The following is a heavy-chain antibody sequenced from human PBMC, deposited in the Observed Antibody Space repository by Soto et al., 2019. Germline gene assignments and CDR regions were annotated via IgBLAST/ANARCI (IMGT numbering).Heavy chain of an antibody. D-gene: IGHD1-26*01. V-gene: IGHV3-30-3*01. CDR2: ISYDGINK. J-gene: IGHJ4*02. Sequence: QVQLVESGGGVVQPGRSLRLSCAASGFTFSNYAIHWVRQAPGKGLEWVAVISYDGINKYYADSVKGRFSIFRDNSKNTVYLPMNILKAEATAVYYCARDQNPSGTYQGIFDAWGQGTLGTVSS. CDR3: ARDQNPSGTYQGIFDA. CDR1: GFTFSNYA.